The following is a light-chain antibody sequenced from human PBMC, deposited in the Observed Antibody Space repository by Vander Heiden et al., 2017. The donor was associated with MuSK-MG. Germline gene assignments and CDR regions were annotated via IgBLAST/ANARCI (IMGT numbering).Light chain of an antibody. CDR2: DDS. V-gene: IGLV3-21*02. CDR3: QVWDSSSDHYV. CDR1: NIGSTS. J-gene: IGLJ1*01. Sequence: SYVLTLPPSVSVAPGQSARITCGGNNIGSTSVPWYQQKPGQAPVLVVYDDSDRPSGIPERFSGSNSGNTATLTISRVEAGDEADYYCQVWDSSSDHYVFGTGTKVTVL.